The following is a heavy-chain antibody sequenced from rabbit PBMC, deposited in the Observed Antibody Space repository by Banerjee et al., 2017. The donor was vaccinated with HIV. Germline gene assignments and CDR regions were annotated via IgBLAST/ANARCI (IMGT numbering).Heavy chain of an antibody. CDR3: ARDVAGVIGWNFGL. V-gene: IGHV1S45*01. D-gene: IGHD4-1*01. CDR2: INTSSGNT. J-gene: IGHJ6*01. CDR1: GFSFSSGYW. Sequence: QQQLVESGGGLVKPGASLTLTCKASGFSFSSGYWICWVRQAPGKGLEWIACINTSSGNTVYASWAKGRFTISKTSSTTVTLQMTSLTAADTATYFCARDVAGVIGWNFGLWGPGTLVTVS.